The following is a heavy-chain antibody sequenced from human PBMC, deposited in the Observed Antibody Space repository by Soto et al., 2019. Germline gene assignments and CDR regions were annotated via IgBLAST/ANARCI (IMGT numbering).Heavy chain of an antibody. J-gene: IGHJ4*02. CDR2: ISYDGSNK. D-gene: IGHD3-22*01. CDR1: GFTFSSYG. CDR3: AQPADSSGYLLVY. V-gene: IGHV3-30*03. Sequence: QVQLVESGGGVVQPGRSLRLSCAASGFTFSSYGMHWVRQAPGKGLEWVAVISYDGSNKYYADSVKGRFTISRDNSKNTLYLQMNILRAEDTAVYYCAQPADSSGYLLVYWGQGTLVTVSS.